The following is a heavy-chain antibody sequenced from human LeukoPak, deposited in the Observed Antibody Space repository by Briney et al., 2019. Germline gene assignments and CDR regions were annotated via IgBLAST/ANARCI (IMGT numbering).Heavy chain of an antibody. Sequence: ASVKVSCKASGYTFTSYGISWVRQAPGQGLEWMGWISAYNGNTNYAQKLQGRVTMTTDTSTSTAYMELRSLRSDDTAVYYCARSFGCSSTSCYTYDWFDPWGQGTLVTVSS. CDR3: ARSFGCSSTSCYTYDWFDP. CDR1: GYTFTSYG. V-gene: IGHV1-18*01. J-gene: IGHJ5*02. CDR2: ISAYNGNT. D-gene: IGHD2-2*02.